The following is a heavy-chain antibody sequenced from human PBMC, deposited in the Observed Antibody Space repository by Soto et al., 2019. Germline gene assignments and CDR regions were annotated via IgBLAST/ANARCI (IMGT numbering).Heavy chain of an antibody. Sequence: SETLSLTCTVSGASISGSNWWSWVRQPPGKGLEWIGEIYHGGSPNYNPSLKSRVTMSLGKSQNQFFLRLSFVTAADTAAYYCARNGYDEAADYWGQGTLVTVSS. CDR3: ARNGYDEAADY. CDR2: IYHGGSP. J-gene: IGHJ4*02. D-gene: IGHD2-15*01. CDR1: GASISGSNW. V-gene: IGHV4-4*02.